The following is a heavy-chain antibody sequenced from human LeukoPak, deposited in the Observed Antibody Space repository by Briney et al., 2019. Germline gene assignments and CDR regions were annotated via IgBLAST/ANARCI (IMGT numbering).Heavy chain of an antibody. CDR1: GGSISSYY. J-gene: IGHJ4*02. CDR3: ARHSNWNYVDY. D-gene: IGHD1-20*01. CDR2: IYCSGST. Sequence: PSETLSLTCTVSGGSISSYYWSWIRQPPGKGLEWIGYIYCSGSTNYNPSLKSRVTISVDTSKNQFSLKLSSVTAADTAVYYCARHSNWNYVDYWGQGTLVTVSS. V-gene: IGHV4-59*08.